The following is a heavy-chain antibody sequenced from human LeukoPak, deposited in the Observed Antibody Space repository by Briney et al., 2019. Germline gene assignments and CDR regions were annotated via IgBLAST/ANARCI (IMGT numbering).Heavy chain of an antibody. CDR3: VKDREWLAFDY. D-gene: IGHD6-19*01. V-gene: IGHV3-64D*06. J-gene: IGHJ4*02. Sequence: GGSLRLSCSASGFTFSSYAMHWVRQAPGKGLEYVSAISSNGGSTYYADSVKGRFTISGDNSKNTLYLQMSSLRAEDTAVYYCVKDREWLAFDYWGQGTLVTVSS. CDR2: ISSNGGST. CDR1: GFTFSSYA.